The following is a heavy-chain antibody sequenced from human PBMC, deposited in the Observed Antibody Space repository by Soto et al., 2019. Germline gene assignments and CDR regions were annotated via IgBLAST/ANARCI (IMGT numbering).Heavy chain of an antibody. D-gene: IGHD3-22*01. V-gene: IGHV4-31*03. CDR3: ARSGRYYYDSSGYYYFDY. CDR2: IYYSGST. Sequence: SETLSLTCTVSGGSISSGGYYWSWIRQHPGKGLEWIGYIYYSGSTYYNPSLKSRVTISVDTSKNQFSLKLSSVTAADTAVYCCARSGRYYYDSSGYYYFDYWGQGTLVTVSS. J-gene: IGHJ4*02. CDR1: GGSISSGGYY.